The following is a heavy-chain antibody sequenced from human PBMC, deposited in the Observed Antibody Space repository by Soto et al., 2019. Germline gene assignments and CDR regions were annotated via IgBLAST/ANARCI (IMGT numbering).Heavy chain of an antibody. CDR2: IKQDGSEK. CDR3: ARDPAGYYYDSSGPRGVNWFDP. D-gene: IGHD3-22*01. J-gene: IGHJ5*02. Sequence: GGSLRLSCAASGFTFSSYWMSWVRQAPGKGLEWVANIKQDGSEKYYVDSVKGRFTISRDNAKNSLYLQMNSLRAEDTAVYYCARDPAGYYYDSSGPRGVNWFDPWGQGTLVTVSS. CDR1: GFTFSSYW. V-gene: IGHV3-7*01.